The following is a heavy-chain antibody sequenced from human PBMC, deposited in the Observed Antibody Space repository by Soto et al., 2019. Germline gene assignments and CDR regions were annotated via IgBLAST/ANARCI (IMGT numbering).Heavy chain of an antibody. J-gene: IGHJ6*03. CDR2: IYYSGST. CDR3: ARDRTDSTSCCAYYMDV. V-gene: IGHV4-31*03. D-gene: IGHD2-2*01. CDR1: GGSISSGGYY. Sequence: SETLSLTCTVSGGSISSGGYYWSWIRQHPGKGLEWIGYIYYSGSTYYNPSLKSRVTISVDTSKNQFSLKLSSVTAADTAVYYCARDRTDSTSCCAYYMDVWGKGTTVTVSS.